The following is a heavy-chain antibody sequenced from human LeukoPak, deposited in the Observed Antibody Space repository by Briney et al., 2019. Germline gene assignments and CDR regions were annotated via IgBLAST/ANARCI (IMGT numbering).Heavy chain of an antibody. CDR2: INPNSGGT. D-gene: IGHD4-23*01. V-gene: IGHV1-2*02. J-gene: IGHJ6*02. CDR3: ARGVLRWKYYYYYGMDV. CDR1: GYTFTGYY. Sequence: ASVKVSCKASGYTFTGYYMHWVRQAPGQGLEWMGWINPNSGGTNYAQKFQGRVTMTRDTSISTAYMELSRLRSDDTAVYYCARGVLRWKYYYYYGMDVWGQGTTVTVSS.